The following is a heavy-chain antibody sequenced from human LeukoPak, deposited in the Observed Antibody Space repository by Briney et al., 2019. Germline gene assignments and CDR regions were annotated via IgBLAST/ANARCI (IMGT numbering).Heavy chain of an antibody. D-gene: IGHD5-12*01. J-gene: IGHJ4*02. V-gene: IGHV3-48*04. CDR3: ATGYSGYGYYFDN. Sequence: GGSLRLSCAASGFTFSSYSMNSVRQAPGKGLEWISYISSSSSTIYYADSVKGRFTISRDNGKNSLYLQMNSLRAEDTAVYYCATGYSGYGYYFDNWGQGTLVTVSS. CDR2: ISSSSSTI. CDR1: GFTFSSYS.